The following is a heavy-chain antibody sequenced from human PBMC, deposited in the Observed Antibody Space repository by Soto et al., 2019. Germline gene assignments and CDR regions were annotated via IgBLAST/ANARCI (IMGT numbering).Heavy chain of an antibody. Sequence: ASVKVSCKASGYTFTSYDINWVRQATGQGLEWMGWMNPNSGNTGYAQKFQGRVTMTRNTSISTAYMELSSLRSEDTAVYYCARGSHQHLEWLLYYYYYMDVWGKGTTVTVSS. J-gene: IGHJ6*03. D-gene: IGHD3-3*01. CDR2: MNPNSGNT. CDR3: ARGSHQHLEWLLYYYYYMDV. V-gene: IGHV1-8*01. CDR1: GYTFTSYD.